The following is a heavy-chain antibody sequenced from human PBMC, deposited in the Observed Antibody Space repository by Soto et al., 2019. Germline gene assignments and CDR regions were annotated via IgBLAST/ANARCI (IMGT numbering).Heavy chain of an antibody. CDR3: AAQQTDMVQFDY. D-gene: IGHD2-21*02. CDR2: ISPYNGYT. Sequence: ASVKVSCKTSAYTFNRYAITWVRQAPGQGLEWMGWISPYNGYTYYSEKLQGRVTMTTDTSTNTAYMEVRGLRSDDTAVYYCAAQQTDMVQFDYWGPGTLVTVSS. V-gene: IGHV1-18*04. J-gene: IGHJ4*02. CDR1: AYTFNRYA.